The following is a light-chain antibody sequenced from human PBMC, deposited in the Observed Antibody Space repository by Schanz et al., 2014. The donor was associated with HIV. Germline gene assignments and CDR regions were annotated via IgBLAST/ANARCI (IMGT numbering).Light chain of an antibody. V-gene: IGLV2-14*03. J-gene: IGLJ3*02. CDR2: EVN. Sequence: QSVLTQPASVSGSPGRSITFSCTGTSSDIGTNNHVSWYQQQPGKAPKLMLYEVNNRPSGVSHRFSGSKSGNTASLTISDLQAEDEGDYYCCSCTNTNTWVFGGGTKLTVL. CDR1: SSDIGTNNH. CDR3: CSCTNTNTWV.